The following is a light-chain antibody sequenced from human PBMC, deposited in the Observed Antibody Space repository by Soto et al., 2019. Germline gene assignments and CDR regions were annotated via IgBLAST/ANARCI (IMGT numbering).Light chain of an antibody. Sequence: EIVMTQSPATLSVSPGERATLSCRASQSVSNNLAWYQQKPGQAPRLLISGASTRATGIPARFSGSGSGTEFTLTISSLQSEDFAVYYWQQYNNWPPLTFGQGTRLEIK. CDR1: QSVSNN. V-gene: IGKV3-15*01. J-gene: IGKJ5*01. CDR2: GAS. CDR3: QQYNNWPPLT.